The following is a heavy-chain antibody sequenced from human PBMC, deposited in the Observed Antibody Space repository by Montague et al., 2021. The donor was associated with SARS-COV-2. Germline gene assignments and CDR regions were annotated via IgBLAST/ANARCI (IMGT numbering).Heavy chain of an antibody. J-gene: IGHJ4*01. CDR2: MYYTGTS. V-gene: IGHV4-59*01. CDR3: ARGLGYSSMFRFFDY. D-gene: IGHD2-21*01. CDR1: GGSTSRYY. Sequence: SETLSLTCAISGGSTSRYYWSWIRQPPGKGLEWIGYMYYTGTSNYYPSLKSRVSMSIDTSKNHFSLNLTSVAAADTGVYYCARGLGYSSMFRFFDYWGHGALVTVSS.